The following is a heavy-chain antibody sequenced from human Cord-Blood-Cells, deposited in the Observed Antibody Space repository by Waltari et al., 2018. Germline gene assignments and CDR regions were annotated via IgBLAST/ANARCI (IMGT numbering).Heavy chain of an antibody. CDR3: AKDRNYYFDY. Sequence: EVQLLESGGGLVQPGGSLRLSCAASGFTFSSHSMRWVRQAPGQGLEWVSAISGSGGSTYYADSVKGRFTISRDNSKNTLYLQMNSLRAEDTAVYYCAKDRNYYFDYWGQGTLVTVSS. J-gene: IGHJ4*02. CDR1: GFTFSSHS. V-gene: IGHV3-23*01. D-gene: IGHD1-7*01. CDR2: ISGSGGST.